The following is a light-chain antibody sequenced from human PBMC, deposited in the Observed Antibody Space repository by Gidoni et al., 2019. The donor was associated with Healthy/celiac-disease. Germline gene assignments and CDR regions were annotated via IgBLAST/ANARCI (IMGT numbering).Light chain of an antibody. V-gene: IGLV2-14*01. CDR1: SRDVGGYNS. CDR3: SSYTSSSTRV. Sequence: QSALTQPASVSGSPGQSITISCTGTSRDVGGYNSGSWYHPHPGKAPKLMIYEVSNRPSGVPDRFSGSKSGNTASLTISGLQAEDEADYYCSSYTSSSTRVFGGGTKLTVL. J-gene: IGLJ3*02. CDR2: EVS.